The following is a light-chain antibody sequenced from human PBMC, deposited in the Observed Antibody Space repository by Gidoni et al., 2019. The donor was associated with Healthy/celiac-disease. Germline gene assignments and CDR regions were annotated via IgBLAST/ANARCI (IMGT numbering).Light chain of an antibody. CDR3: QSYDSSKMDVV. V-gene: IGLV6-57*01. CDR1: RCTIASKY. CDR2: QDN. Sequence: NFQLTPPHSVSESPGKTVTISCTRSRCTIASKYVQWYQQRPGSSPPTVIYQDNQRPSGVPDLLSVSIDSSSNSASLTISGLKTEDEADYYYQSYDSSKMDVVFGGGTKLTVL. J-gene: IGLJ2*01.